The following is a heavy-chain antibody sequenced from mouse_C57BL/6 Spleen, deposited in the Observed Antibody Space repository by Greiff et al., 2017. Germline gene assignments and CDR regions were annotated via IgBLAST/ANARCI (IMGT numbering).Heavy chain of an antibody. J-gene: IGHJ1*03. Sequence: DVMLVESGGDLVKPGGSLKLSCAASGLTFSSYGMSWVRQTPDKRLEWVATISSGGSYTYYPDSVKGRFTISRDTAKNTLYLQMSSLKSEDTAMYYFARQGLSTVVAYRYFGVWGTGTTVTVSS. V-gene: IGHV5-6*02. CDR3: ARQGLSTVVAYRYFGV. CDR2: ISSGGSYT. CDR1: GLTFSSYG. D-gene: IGHD1-1*01.